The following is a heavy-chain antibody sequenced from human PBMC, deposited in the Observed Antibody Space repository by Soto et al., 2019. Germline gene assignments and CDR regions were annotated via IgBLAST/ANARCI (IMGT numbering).Heavy chain of an antibody. Sequence: GGSLRLSCAASGLTFSGHWMTWFRQTPGEGLQWVAAIKPDGSETFYVDSVKGRFTISRDNARNSLFLQMDSLRAEDTAVYYCTSRPSGMTYHAVFDFWGQGTLVTVS. CDR3: TSRPSGMTYHAVFDF. J-gene: IGHJ4*02. CDR2: IKPDGSET. CDR1: GLTFSGHW. D-gene: IGHD2-21*02. V-gene: IGHV3-7*03.